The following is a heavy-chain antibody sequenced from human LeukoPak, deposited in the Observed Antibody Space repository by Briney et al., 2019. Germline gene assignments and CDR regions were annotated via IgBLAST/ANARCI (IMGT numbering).Heavy chain of an antibody. D-gene: IGHD1-26*01. CDR3: ARCLPPIVGATHRYDGFDI. J-gene: IGHJ3*02. V-gene: IGHV3-21*06. Sequence: GGSLRLSRAASGFTFNSYSMNWVRQAPGKGLEWVSFISSRSNYIYYADSVKGRFTISRDNAKNSLYLQMNSLRGEDTAVYYCARCLPPIVGATHRYDGFDIWGQGTMVTVSS. CDR1: GFTFNSYS. CDR2: ISSRSNYI.